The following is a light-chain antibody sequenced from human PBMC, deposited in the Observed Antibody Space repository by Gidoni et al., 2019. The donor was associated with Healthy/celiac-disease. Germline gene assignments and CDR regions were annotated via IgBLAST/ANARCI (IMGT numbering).Light chain of an antibody. CDR3: QQYGSSPPTT. V-gene: IGKV3-20*01. Sequence: EIVLTQSPGTLSLSPGERATLSCRASQSVSSSYLAWYQQKPGQAPRLLIYGASSRATGIPDRFSGSGSGTDFTLTISRLEPEDFAVYYCQQYGSSPPTTFXXXTRLEI. CDR2: GAS. CDR1: QSVSSSY. J-gene: IGKJ5*01.